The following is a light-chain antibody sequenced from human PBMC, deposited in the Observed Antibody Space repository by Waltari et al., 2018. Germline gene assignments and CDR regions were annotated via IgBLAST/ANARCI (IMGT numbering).Light chain of an antibody. CDR2: DGT. CDR3: CSYGSSYTLL. V-gene: IGLV2-23*03. J-gene: IGLJ2*01. CDR1: SDDYDIPHF. Sequence: SALTQPASVSGSRGQSITISCTGLSDDYDIPHFVSWYQKLPDKAPKLIIYDGTQRPSGVSPRFSASTSGSTASLTISGLQADDEADYFCCSYGSSYTLLFGGGTRLTVL.